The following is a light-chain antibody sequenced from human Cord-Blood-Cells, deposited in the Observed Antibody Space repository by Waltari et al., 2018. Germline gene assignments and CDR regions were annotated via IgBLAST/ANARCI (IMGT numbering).Light chain of an antibody. CDR2: GNS. V-gene: IGLV1-40*01. CDR1: SSNIGAGYA. J-gene: IGLJ2*01. CDR3: QSYDSSLSGSVV. Sequence: QSVLTQPPSVSGAPGQRVTISCTGSSSNIGAGYAVHWYQQLPGTAPKLLILGNSNRPSGVPDRFSGSKSGTSASLAITGLQAEDEADYYCQSYDSSLSGSVVFGGGTKLTVL.